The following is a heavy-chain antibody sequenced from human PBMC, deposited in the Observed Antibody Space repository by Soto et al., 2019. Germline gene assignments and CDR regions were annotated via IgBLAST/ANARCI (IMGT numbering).Heavy chain of an antibody. J-gene: IGHJ6*02. CDR1: GFGVSSDY. V-gene: IGHV3-53*01. CDR2: IYSGGET. Sequence: EVQLVESGGTSIQAGGSLSLSCAASGFGVSSDYMSWARQAPGKGLEWVSLIYSGGETYYADSVKGRFTISRDISSNTIYLHMTSLRADDTAIYYCTRAGSDPGNFYISNYYAMDVWGRGTTVTVSS. CDR3: TRAGSDPGNFYISNYYAMDV. D-gene: IGHD3-10*01.